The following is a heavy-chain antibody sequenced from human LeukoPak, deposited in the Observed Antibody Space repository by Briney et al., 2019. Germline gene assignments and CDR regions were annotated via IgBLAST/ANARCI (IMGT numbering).Heavy chain of an antibody. D-gene: IGHD3-22*01. CDR3: ARLVSFYDSSGYYHYWYFDL. CDR1: GASVSRDY. V-gene: IGHV4-59*08. CDR2: IFYTGST. Sequence: SETLSLTCTVSGASVSRDYWSWIREPPGKGLEWIGNIFYTGSTSYNPSLKSRVTMSLDTSRNQFSLKLFSVTAADTAIYYCARLVSFYDSSGYYHYWYFDLWGRDTLVTVSS. J-gene: IGHJ2*01.